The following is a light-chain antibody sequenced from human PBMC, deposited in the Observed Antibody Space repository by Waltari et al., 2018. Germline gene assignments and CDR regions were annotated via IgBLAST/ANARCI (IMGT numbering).Light chain of an antibody. CDR1: NLERKT. CDR3: HVWDSSNDHLVI. J-gene: IGLJ2*01. V-gene: IGLV3-21*02. Sequence: SYVLTQPPSVSVAPGQTATITCGGNNLERKTVHWYQQRPGQAPVLVVYDDTDRPSRVPDRFSGSNSGNTATLTINRVEVGDEADYYCHVWDSSNDHLVIFGGGTRLTVL. CDR2: DDT.